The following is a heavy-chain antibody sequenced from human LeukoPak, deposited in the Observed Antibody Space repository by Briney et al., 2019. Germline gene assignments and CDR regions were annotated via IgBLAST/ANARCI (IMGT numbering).Heavy chain of an antibody. J-gene: IGHJ3*02. CDR3: ARAGYYDSSGSTRAFDI. V-gene: IGHV3-53*01. CDR1: GLTVSSNY. D-gene: IGHD3-22*01. Sequence: GGSLRLPCAASGLTVSSNYMSWVRQAPGKGLEWVSVIYTGGSTYYADSVKGRFTISRDNSKNTLYLQMNSLGAEDTAVYYCARAGYYDSSGSTRAFDIWSQGTMVTVSS. CDR2: IYTGGST.